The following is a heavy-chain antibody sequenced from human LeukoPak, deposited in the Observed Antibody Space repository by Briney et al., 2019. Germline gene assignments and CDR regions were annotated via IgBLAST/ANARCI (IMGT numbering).Heavy chain of an antibody. CDR2: ISWNSGSI. Sequence: GGSLRLSCAASGFTFDDYAMHWVRQAPGKGLEWVSGISWNSGSIGYADSVKGRFTISRGNAKNSLYLQMNSLRAEDTALYYCAKDISDTAMELQGFDYWGQGTLVTVSS. V-gene: IGHV3-9*01. D-gene: IGHD5-18*01. J-gene: IGHJ4*02. CDR1: GFTFDDYA. CDR3: AKDISDTAMELQGFDY.